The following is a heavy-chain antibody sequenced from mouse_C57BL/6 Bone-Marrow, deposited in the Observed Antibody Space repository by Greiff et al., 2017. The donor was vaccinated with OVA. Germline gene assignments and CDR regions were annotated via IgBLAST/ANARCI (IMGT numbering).Heavy chain of an antibody. J-gene: IGHJ2*01. Sequence: EVKLQQSGPELVKPGASVKISCKASGYTFTDYYMNWVKQSPGKSLEWIGDINPNNGGTSYNQKFKGKATFTVDKSSSTAYMELRSLTSEDSAVYYCARRSFGYWGPGTTLTVSS. CDR1: GYTFTDYY. CDR3: ARRSFGY. CDR2: INPNNGGT. V-gene: IGHV1-26*01.